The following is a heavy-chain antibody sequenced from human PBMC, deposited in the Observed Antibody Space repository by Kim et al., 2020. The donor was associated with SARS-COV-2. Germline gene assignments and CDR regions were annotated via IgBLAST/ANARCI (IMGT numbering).Heavy chain of an antibody. J-gene: IGHJ6*02. V-gene: IGHV4-31*03. CDR1: GGSISSGGYY. CDR2: IYYSGST. CDR3: ASSLGYCSGGSCYPGYYYGMDV. D-gene: IGHD2-15*01. Sequence: SETLSLTCTVSGGSISSGGYYWSWIRQHPGKGLEWIGYIYYSGSTYYNPSLKSRVTISVDTSKNQFSLKLSSVTAADTAVYYCASSLGYCSGGSCYPGYYYGMDVWGQGTTVTVSS.